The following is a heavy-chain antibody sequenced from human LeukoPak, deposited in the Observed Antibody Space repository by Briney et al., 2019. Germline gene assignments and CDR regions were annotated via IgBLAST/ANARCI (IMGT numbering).Heavy chain of an antibody. CDR1: GFSLSNYA. Sequence: PGGSLILSCAASGFSLSNYAMSWVRQAPGKGLEWVSAISDSGRYTFYTDSVKGRFTVSRDNSKNTLYLQMNSLRVEDTAIYYCAKVGVNGKYWYDFWGQGTLVTVSS. V-gene: IGHV3-23*01. J-gene: IGHJ4*02. CDR2: ISDSGRYT. D-gene: IGHD2/OR15-2a*01. CDR3: AKVGVNGKYWYDF.